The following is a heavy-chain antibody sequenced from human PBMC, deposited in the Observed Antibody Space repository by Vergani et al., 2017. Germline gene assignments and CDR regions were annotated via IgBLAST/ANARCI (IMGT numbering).Heavy chain of an antibody. Sequence: QVQLQESGPGLVKPSQTLSLTCTVSGGSISSGSYYWSWIRQPAGKGLEWIGRIYYSGSTNYNPSLKSRVTISVDTSKNQFSLKLSSVTAADTAVYYCARMVYGSGSLYPSWGYYYGMDVWGQGTTVTVSS. CDR2: IYYSGST. J-gene: IGHJ6*02. CDR1: GGSISSGSYY. V-gene: IGHV4-61*02. D-gene: IGHD3-10*01. CDR3: ARMVYGSGSLYPSWGYYYGMDV.